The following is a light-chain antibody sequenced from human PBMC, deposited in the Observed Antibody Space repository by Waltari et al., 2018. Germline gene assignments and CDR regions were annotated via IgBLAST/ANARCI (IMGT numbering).Light chain of an antibody. CDR2: GAS. J-gene: IGKJ1*01. CDR1: QRVSSSY. V-gene: IGKV3-20*01. CDR3: QQYGSSPET. Sequence: EIVLTQSPGTLSLSPGERATLSCRASQRVSSSYLAWYQQKLGQAPRLLIYGASSRATGIPDRFSGSGSGTDFTLTISRLEPEDFAVYYCQQYGSSPETFGQGTKVEIK.